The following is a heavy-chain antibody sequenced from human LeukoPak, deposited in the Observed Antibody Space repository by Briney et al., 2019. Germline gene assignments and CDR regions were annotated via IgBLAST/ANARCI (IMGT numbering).Heavy chain of an antibody. J-gene: IGHJ4*02. V-gene: IGHV1-2*04. Sequence: ASVKVSCKASGYTFAGYYMHWVRQAPGQGLEWMGWINPNSGGTNYAQKFQGWVTMTRDTSISTAYMELSRLRSDDTAVYYCARAHMSDYYGSGLFDYWGQGTLVTVSS. D-gene: IGHD3-10*01. CDR2: INPNSGGT. CDR3: ARAHMSDYYGSGLFDY. CDR1: GYTFAGYY.